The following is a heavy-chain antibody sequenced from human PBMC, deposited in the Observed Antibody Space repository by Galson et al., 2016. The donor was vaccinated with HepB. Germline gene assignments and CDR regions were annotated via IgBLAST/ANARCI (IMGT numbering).Heavy chain of an antibody. CDR1: GFTFSKSA. J-gene: IGHJ4*02. V-gene: IGHV1-58*01. Sequence: SVKVSCKASGFTFSKSAVQWVRLARGQRLEWIGWIVVGNGDTNYAQKFQERVTITRDMSTSTVYMELSSLRSEDSAVFFCAAAAPLYDTNGYFFPFDSWGQGTLVTVSS. D-gene: IGHD3-22*01. CDR2: IVVGNGDT. CDR3: AAAAPLYDTNGYFFPFDS.